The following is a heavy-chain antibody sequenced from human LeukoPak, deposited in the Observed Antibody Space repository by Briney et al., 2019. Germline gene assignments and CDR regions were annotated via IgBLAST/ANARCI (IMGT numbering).Heavy chain of an antibody. V-gene: IGHV4-34*01. CDR1: GGSFSGYY. CDR3: ARTRGYSSSSNNWFDP. J-gene: IGHJ5*02. Sequence: PSETLSLTCAVSGGSFSGYYWSWIRQPPGKGLEWIGEINHSGSTNYNPSLKSRVIISVDTSKNQFSLKLSSVTAADTAVYYCARTRGYSSSSNNWFDPWGQGTLVTVSS. CDR2: INHSGST. D-gene: IGHD6-6*01.